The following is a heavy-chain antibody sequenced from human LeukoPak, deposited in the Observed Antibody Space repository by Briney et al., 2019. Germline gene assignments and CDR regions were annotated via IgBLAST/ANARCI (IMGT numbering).Heavy chain of an antibody. D-gene: IGHD3-10*01. CDR3: ARALTYYTRTLGDY. CDR1: GYTFTGYY. CDR2: INHNSGGT. Sequence: GASVKVSCKASGYTFTGYYMRWVRQAPGQGLEWMGWINHNSGGTNYAQKFQGRVTTTRDTSITPAYMEISRMTSDDTDVYYSARALTYYTRTLGDYWGQGTLVTVSS. J-gene: IGHJ4*02. V-gene: IGHV1-2*02.